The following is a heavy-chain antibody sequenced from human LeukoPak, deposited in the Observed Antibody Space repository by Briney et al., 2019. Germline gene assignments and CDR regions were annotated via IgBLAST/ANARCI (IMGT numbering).Heavy chain of an antibody. CDR2: IKSKTDGGTT. CDR1: GFTFSNAW. D-gene: IGHD2-21*02. J-gene: IGHJ4*02. CDR3: TTDVVTAIVYYFDY. Sequence: GGSLRLSCAASGFTFSNAWMSWVRQAPGKGLVWVGRIKSKTDGGTTDYAAPVKGRFTISRDDSKNTLYLQMNSLKTEDTAVYYCTTDVVTAIVYYFDYWGQGTLVTVSS. V-gene: IGHV3-15*01.